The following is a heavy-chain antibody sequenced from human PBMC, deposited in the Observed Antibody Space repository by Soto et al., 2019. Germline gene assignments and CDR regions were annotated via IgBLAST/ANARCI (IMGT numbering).Heavy chain of an antibody. V-gene: IGHV1-69*13. CDR3: ARDPVKWGGSGSSSDY. J-gene: IGHJ4*02. CDR2: IIPIFGTA. CDR1: GGTFSSYA. D-gene: IGHD3-10*01. Sequence: ASVKVSCKASGGTFSSYAISWVRQAPGQGLEWMGGIIPIFGTANYAQKFQGRVTITADESTSTAYMELSSLRSEDTAVYYCARDPVKWGGSGSSSDYWGQGTLVTVSS.